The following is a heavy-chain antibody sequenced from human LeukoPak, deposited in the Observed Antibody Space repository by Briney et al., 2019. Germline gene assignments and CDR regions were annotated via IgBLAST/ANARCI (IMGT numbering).Heavy chain of an antibody. CDR2: INHSGST. CDR1: GGSFSGYY. V-gene: IGHV4-34*01. Sequence: PSETLSLTCAVYGGSFSGYYWSWIRQPPGQGLEWIGEINHSGSTNYNPSLKSRVTISVDTSKNQFSLKLSSVTASDTAVYYCARVLAARSGLNDYWGQGTLVTVSS. D-gene: IGHD6-6*01. CDR3: ARVLAARSGLNDY. J-gene: IGHJ4*02.